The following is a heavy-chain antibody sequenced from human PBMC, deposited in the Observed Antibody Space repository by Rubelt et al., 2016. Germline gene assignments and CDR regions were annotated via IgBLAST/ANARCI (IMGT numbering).Heavy chain of an antibody. V-gene: IGHV1-18*01. CDR1: GYTFTTYG. J-gene: IGHJ4*02. D-gene: IGHD1-26*01. CDR2: ISAYNGNT. Sequence: QVQLVQSGAEVKKPGASVKVSCKASGYTFTTYGINWVRQAPGQGLEWMGWISAYNGNTNPAQKPQGRVSMTTDTSTSTAYMELRSLRSDDTAVYYCAREAYSGRYPLIDYWGQGTLVTVSS. CDR3: AREAYSGRYPLIDY.